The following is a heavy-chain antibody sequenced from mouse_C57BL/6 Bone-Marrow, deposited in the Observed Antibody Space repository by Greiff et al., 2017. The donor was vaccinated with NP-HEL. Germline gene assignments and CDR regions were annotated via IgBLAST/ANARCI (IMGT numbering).Heavy chain of an antibody. CDR3: ASDYGSGGAWFAY. CDR2: IDPAASNT. D-gene: IGHD1-1*01. J-gene: IGHJ3*01. V-gene: IGHV1-69*01. CDR1: GYTFTSYW. Sequence: QVQLQQPGAELVMPGASVKLSCKASGYTFTSYWMHWVKQRPGHGLEWIGEIDPAASNTNYNQKFKGKSTLTVDKSSSTAYMQLSSLTSEDSAVYYCASDYGSGGAWFAYWGQGTLVTVSA.